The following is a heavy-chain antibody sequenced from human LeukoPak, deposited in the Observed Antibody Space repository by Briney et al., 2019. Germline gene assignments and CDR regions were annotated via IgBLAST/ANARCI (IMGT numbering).Heavy chain of an antibody. Sequence: SETLSLTCTVSGGSISTSSSYWGWIRQPPGKGLEWIGSVYYTGKTYYNPSLKSRVTISVDTSKNHFSLKLKSVTAADTAVYYFTRVTWEMLSWHFDLWGRGTLVTVSS. V-gene: IGHV4-39*07. CDR2: VYYTGKT. CDR3: TRVTWEMLSWHFDL. J-gene: IGHJ2*01. CDR1: GGSISTSSSY. D-gene: IGHD1-26*01.